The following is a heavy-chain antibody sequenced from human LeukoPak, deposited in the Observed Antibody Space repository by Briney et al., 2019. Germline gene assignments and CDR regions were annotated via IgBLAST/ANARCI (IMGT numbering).Heavy chain of an antibody. V-gene: IGHV1-18*01. D-gene: IGHD2-2*01. Sequence: ASVKVSCKASGYTFTSYGISWVRQAPGQGLEWMGWISAYNGNTNYAQRLQGRVTMTTDTSTSTAYMALRSLRSDDTAVYYCARDIGDIVVVPAAVNDAFDIWGQRTMVTVSS. CDR2: ISAYNGNT. J-gene: IGHJ3*02. CDR1: GYTFTSYG. CDR3: ARDIGDIVVVPAAVNDAFDI.